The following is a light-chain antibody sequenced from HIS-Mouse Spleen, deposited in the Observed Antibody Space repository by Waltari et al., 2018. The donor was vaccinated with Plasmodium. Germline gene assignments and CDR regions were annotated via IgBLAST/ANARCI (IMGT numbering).Light chain of an antibody. Sequence: SYELTQPPSVSVSPGQTARITCSGDALPKKFAYCYQQKSGQAPVLVIYEDSKRPSGIPARFSGSSSGTMATFTISGAQVEDEADYYCYSTDSSGNHRVFGGGTKLTVL. CDR2: EDS. CDR1: ALPKKF. V-gene: IGLV3-10*01. J-gene: IGLJ3*02. CDR3: YSTDSSGNHRV.